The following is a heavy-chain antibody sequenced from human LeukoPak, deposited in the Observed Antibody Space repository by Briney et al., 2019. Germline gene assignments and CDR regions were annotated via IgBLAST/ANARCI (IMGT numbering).Heavy chain of an antibody. V-gene: IGHV1-46*01. CDR1: GYTFTSHY. CDR2: INPSGGST. J-gene: IGHJ4*02. CDR3: ARDSGGWAGNDY. D-gene: IGHD6-19*01. Sequence: ASVKVSCKASGYTFTSHYMHWVRQAPGQGLEWMGMINPSGGSTSYAQNFQGRVTMTRDTSTSTVYMELSSLRSEDTAVYYCARDSGGWAGNDYWGQGTLVTVSS.